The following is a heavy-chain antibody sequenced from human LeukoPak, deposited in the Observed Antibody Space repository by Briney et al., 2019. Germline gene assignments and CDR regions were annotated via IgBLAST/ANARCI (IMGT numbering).Heavy chain of an antibody. Sequence: GGSLRLSCAASGFAFSSYAMNWGRQAPGKGLEWVSAISGSGGSTYYADSVKGRFTISRDNSKNTLYPQMNSLRAEDTAVYYCAKDGSSSWTVRHYYYYYMDVWGKGTTVTVSS. V-gene: IGHV3-23*01. CDR3: AKDGSSSWTVRHYYYYYMDV. D-gene: IGHD6-13*01. CDR1: GFAFSSYA. CDR2: ISGSGGST. J-gene: IGHJ6*03.